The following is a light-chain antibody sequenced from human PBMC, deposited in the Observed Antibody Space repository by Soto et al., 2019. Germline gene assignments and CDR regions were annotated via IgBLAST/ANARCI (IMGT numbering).Light chain of an antibody. V-gene: IGLV1-44*01. CDR3: AAWDDSLNGVI. J-gene: IGLJ2*01. Sequence: QSVLTQPPSASGTPGQRVTISCSGSSSNIGSNTVNWYQQLLGTAPKLLIYSNNQRPSGVPDRFSGSKSGTSASLAISGLQSEDETDYYCAAWDDSLNGVIFGGGNKLTVL. CDR1: SSNIGSNT. CDR2: SNN.